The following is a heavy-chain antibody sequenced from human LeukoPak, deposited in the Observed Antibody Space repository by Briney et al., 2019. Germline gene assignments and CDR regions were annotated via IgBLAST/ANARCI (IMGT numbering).Heavy chain of an antibody. CDR3: ARGVTVTTHYYFDS. Sequence: GGSLGLPFAAPESTFINYAIPGSRQATGKGLDGVAAIGTEGDTYYPDSVKGRFTISRDNAKSSLYLQMNSLRAEDTALYYCARGVTVTTHYYFDSWGQGSMVTVSS. D-gene: IGHD4-17*01. CDR2: IGTEGDT. V-gene: IGHV3-13*01. J-gene: IGHJ4*02. CDR1: ESTFINYA.